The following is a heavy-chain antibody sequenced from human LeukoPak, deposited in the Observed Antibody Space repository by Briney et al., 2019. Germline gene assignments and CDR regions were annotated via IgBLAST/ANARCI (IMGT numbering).Heavy chain of an antibody. V-gene: IGHV4-34*01. CDR3: ARGFRRVDY. Sequence: SETLSLTCAVYGGSLSGYYWSWIRQPPGKGLEWIGEINHSGSTNYNLSLKSRVTISVDTSKNQFSLKLSSVTAADTAVYYCARGFRRVDYWGQGTLVTVSS. J-gene: IGHJ4*02. CDR2: INHSGST. CDR1: GGSLSGYY.